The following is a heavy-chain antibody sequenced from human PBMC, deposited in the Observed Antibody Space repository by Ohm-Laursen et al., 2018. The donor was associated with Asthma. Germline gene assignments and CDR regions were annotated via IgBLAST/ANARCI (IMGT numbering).Heavy chain of an antibody. Sequence: GSLRLSCSASGFTFSSYAMTWVRQAPGKGLEWVSGISGSGGSTYYADSVKGRFTISRDNSKNTLYLQMNSLRAEDTAVYYCAKQPSYSPINDAFDTWGQGTMVTVSS. V-gene: IGHV3-23*01. J-gene: IGHJ3*02. CDR1: GFTFSSYA. CDR2: ISGSGGST. CDR3: AKQPSYSPINDAFDT. D-gene: IGHD2-15*01.